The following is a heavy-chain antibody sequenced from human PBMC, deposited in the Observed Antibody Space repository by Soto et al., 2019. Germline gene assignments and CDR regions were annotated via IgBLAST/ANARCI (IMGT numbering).Heavy chain of an antibody. J-gene: IGHJ4*02. CDR3: ARETGLSSSGWAYYFDF. D-gene: IGHD6-19*01. V-gene: IGHV3-48*02. CDR2: ISGSGGTI. CDR1: GFTLSSYS. Sequence: EVQLVESGGGMVQPGGSLRLSCAASGFTLSSYSMHWVRQAPGKGLEWVSYISGSGGTIYYADSVKGRFTISRDNAKNSLSVQMNSLRDEYTAVYFWARETGLSSSGWAYYFDFWGPGTGVTVSS.